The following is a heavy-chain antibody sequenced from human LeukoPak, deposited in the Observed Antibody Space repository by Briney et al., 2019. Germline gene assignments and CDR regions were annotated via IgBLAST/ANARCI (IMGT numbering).Heavy chain of an antibody. V-gene: IGHV4-59*02. CDR3: ARDRDYYDSSGFDY. D-gene: IGHD3-22*01. Sequence: SETLSLTCTVSGGSVSSYYWSWIRQPPGKGLEWIGYIYYSGSTNYNPSLKSRVTISVDTSKNQFSLKLSSVTAADTAVYYCARDRDYYDSSGFDYWGQGTLVTVSS. J-gene: IGHJ4*02. CDR2: IYYSGST. CDR1: GGSVSSYY.